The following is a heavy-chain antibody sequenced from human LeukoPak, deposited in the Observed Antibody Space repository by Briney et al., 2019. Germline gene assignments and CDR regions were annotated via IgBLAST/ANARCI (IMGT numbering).Heavy chain of an antibody. CDR3: ASIDCSGGSCYSGYFQH. CDR2: INPSGGST. CDR1: GYTFTSYY. J-gene: IGHJ1*01. Sequence: ASVKASCKASGYTFTSYYMHWVRQAPGQGLEWMGIINPSGGSTSYAQKFQGRVTMTRDMSTSTVYMELSSLRSEDTAVYYCASIDCSGGSCYSGYFQHWGQGTLVTVSS. D-gene: IGHD2-15*01. V-gene: IGHV1-46*01.